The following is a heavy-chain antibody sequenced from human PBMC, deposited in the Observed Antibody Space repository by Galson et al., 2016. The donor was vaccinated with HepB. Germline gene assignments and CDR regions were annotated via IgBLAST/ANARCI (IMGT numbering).Heavy chain of an antibody. V-gene: IGHV3-21*01. CDR1: GFTFSSYN. CDR3: ARDARKTLQDAFDI. CDR2: ISIGSSYI. J-gene: IGHJ3*02. Sequence: ASGFTFSSYNMNWVRQAPGKGLEWVSSISIGSSYIYYADSVKGRFTISRDNAKNSLYLQMNSLRAEDTAVYYCARDARKTLQDAFDIWGQGTMVTVSS.